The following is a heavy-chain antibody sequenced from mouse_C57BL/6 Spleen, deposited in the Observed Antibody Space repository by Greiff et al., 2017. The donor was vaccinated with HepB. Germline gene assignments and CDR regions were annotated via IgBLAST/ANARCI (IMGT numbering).Heavy chain of an antibody. CDR2: IYPGDGDT. CDR1: GYAFSSYW. J-gene: IGHJ4*01. V-gene: IGHV1-80*01. D-gene: IGHD2-4*01. CDR3: ARSYDYDYAMDY. Sequence: LVESGAELVKPGASVKISCKASGYAFSSYWMNWVKQRPGKGLEWIGQIYPGDGDTNYNGKFKGKATLTADKSSSTAYMQLSSLTSEDSAVYFCARSYDYDYAMDYWGQGTSVTVSS.